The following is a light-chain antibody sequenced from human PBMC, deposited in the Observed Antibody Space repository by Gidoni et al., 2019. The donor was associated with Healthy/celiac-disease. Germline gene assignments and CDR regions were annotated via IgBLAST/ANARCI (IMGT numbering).Light chain of an antibody. CDR2: DAS. CDR1: QDISNY. CDR3: QQYDNLPLT. Sequence: QMTQSPSSRSASVGDRVNITCQARQDISNYLNWYQQKPGKAPKLLIYDASNLETGVPSKFSGSGSGTDFTFTISSLQPEDIATYYCQQYDNLPLTFGGGTKVEIK. V-gene: IGKV1-33*01. J-gene: IGKJ4*01.